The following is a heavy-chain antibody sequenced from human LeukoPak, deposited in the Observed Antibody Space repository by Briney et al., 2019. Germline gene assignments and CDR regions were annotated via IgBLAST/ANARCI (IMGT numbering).Heavy chain of an antibody. CDR1: GYSISSGYY. D-gene: IGHD6-19*01. CDR3: ARSRTVAGTWGGYFDY. V-gene: IGHV4-38-2*02. CDR2: IYHSGST. J-gene: IGHJ4*02. Sequence: SETLSLTCTVSGYSISSGYYWGWIRQPPGKGLEWIGSIYHSGSTYYNPSLKSRVTISVDTSKNQFSLKLSSVTAADTAVYYCARSRTVAGTWGGYFDYWGQGTLVTVSS.